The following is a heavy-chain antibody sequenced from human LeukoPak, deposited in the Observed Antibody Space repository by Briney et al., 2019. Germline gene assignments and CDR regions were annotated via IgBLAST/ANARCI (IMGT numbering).Heavy chain of an antibody. Sequence: ASVKVSCKASGGTFSSYAISWVRQAPGQRLEWMGWIHAGTGNTKYSQKFQGRVTITRDTSANTVYMELSRLRPEDTAVYYCARDITIGTTRFDPWGQGTLVTVSP. CDR2: IHAGTGNT. D-gene: IGHD1-1*01. V-gene: IGHV1-3*01. J-gene: IGHJ5*02. CDR3: ARDITIGTTRFDP. CDR1: GGTFSSYA.